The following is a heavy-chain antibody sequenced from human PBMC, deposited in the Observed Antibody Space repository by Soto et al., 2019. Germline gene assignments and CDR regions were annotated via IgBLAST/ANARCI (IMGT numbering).Heavy chain of an antibody. V-gene: IGHV3-13*01. J-gene: IGHJ4*02. CDR2: IGTAGDT. D-gene: IGHD5-12*01. Sequence: GGSLRLSCAASGFSFSSYDMHWVRQATGKGLEWVSAIGTAGDTYYSGSVKGRFTISRENAKNSLYLQMNSLRADDTAVYYCARDRDSGYELDSWGQGTLVTVSS. CDR1: GFSFSSYD. CDR3: ARDRDSGYELDS.